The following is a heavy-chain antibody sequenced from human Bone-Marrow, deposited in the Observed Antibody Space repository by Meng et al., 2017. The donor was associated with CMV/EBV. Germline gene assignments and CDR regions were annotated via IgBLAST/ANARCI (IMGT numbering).Heavy chain of an antibody. CDR3: IRTSWDGSSYYFDY. J-gene: IGHJ4*02. Sequence: GGSLRPSCTASGFTLGDYAMSWVRQAPGKGLEWVGFIRNKAFGGTTEYAASVKGRFTISRDESKTIAYMQMNSLRTEDTPLYYCIRTSWDGSSYYFDYWGQGSLVTVSS. V-gene: IGHV3-49*04. CDR2: IRNKAFGGTT. D-gene: IGHD6-6*01. CDR1: GFTLGDYA.